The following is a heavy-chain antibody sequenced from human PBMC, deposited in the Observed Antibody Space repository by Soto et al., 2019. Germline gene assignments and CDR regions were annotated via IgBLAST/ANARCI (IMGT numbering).Heavy chain of an antibody. CDR2: IYYSGST. D-gene: IGHD3-3*01. J-gene: IGHJ6*02. CDR3: ARVTIFGVVITYYYGMDA. Sequence: SETLSLTCTVSGGSISSSSYYWGWIRQPPGKGLEWIGSIYYSGSTYYNPSLKSRVTISVDTSKNQFSLKLSSVTAADTAVYYCARVTIFGVVITYYYGMDAWGQGTTVTVSS. V-gene: IGHV4-39*01. CDR1: GGSISSSSYY.